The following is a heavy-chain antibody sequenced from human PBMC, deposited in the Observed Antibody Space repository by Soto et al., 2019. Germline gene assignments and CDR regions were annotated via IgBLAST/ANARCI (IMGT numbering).Heavy chain of an antibody. J-gene: IGHJ5*02. Sequence: ASVKVSCKASGYTFTSYGISWVRQAPGQGLEGMGWISAYNGNTNYAQKLQGRVTMTTDTSTSTAYMELRSLRSDDTAVYYCATVGYCSSVNPPCRNWFDPWGQGTLVTVSS. V-gene: IGHV1-18*01. CDR1: GYTFTSYG. CDR2: ISAYNGNT. D-gene: IGHD2-2*01. CDR3: ATVGYCSSVNPPCRNWFDP.